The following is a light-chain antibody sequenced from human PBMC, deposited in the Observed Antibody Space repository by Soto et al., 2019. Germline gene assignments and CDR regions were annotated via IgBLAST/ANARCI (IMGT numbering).Light chain of an antibody. CDR1: QSLVHSDGIAY. CDR3: QQYFDNSIT. Sequence: VMTQSPISLPVTLGQPASISCRSHQSLVHSDGIAYLAWYQQKPGQPPKLLIYWASVRDSGVPDRFSGSGSETDFTLTISNLQAEDVAVYYCQQYFDNSITFGQGTRLEI. V-gene: IGKV4-1*01. CDR2: WAS. J-gene: IGKJ5*01.